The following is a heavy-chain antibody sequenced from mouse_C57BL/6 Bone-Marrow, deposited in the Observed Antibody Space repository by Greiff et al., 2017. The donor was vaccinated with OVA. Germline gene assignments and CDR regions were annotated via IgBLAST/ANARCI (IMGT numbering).Heavy chain of an antibody. D-gene: IGHD2-4*01. CDR3: ARRDGYDYTWFAY. CDR2: INPNNGGT. J-gene: IGHJ3*01. Sequence: LVESGASVKMSCKASGYTFTDYNMHWVKQSHGKSLEWIGYINPNNGGTSYNQKFKGKATLTVNKSSSTAYMELRSLTSEDSAVYYCARRDGYDYTWFAYWGQGTLVTVSA. V-gene: IGHV1-22*01. CDR1: GYTFTDYN.